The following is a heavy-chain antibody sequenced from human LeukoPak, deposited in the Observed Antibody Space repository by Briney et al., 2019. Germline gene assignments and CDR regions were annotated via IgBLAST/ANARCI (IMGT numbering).Heavy chain of an antibody. CDR1: GFTFSSYG. CDR2: IRYDGSNK. J-gene: IGHJ6*03. CDR3: ARDKVGSSSGYYYYYMDV. D-gene: IGHD6-6*01. Sequence: PGGSLRLSCAASGFTFSSYGMHWVRQAPGKGLEWVAFIRYDGSNKYYADSVKGRFTISRDNAKNSLYLQMNSLRAEDTAVYYCARDKVGSSSGYYYYYMDVWGKGTTVTVSS. V-gene: IGHV3-30*02.